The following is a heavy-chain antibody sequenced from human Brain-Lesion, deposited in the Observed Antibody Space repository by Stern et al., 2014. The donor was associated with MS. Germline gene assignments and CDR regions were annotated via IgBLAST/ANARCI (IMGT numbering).Heavy chain of an antibody. CDR2: IHPSGSA. D-gene: IGHD5-18*01. J-gene: IGHJ4*02. CDR1: GGSISSGRDY. Sequence: VQLVESGPGLVKPSQTLSLTCTVSGGSISSGRDYWSWIRQPVGKGLEWIGRIHPSGSAFYTPSLKSRVTISTDTSMNQFSLELNSATAADTAIYYCASGYRIFDYWGQGILVTVSS. CDR3: ASGYRIFDY. V-gene: IGHV4-61*02.